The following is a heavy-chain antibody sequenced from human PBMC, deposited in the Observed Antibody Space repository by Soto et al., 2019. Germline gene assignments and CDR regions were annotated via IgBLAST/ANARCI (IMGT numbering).Heavy chain of an antibody. J-gene: IGHJ4*02. Sequence: GGSLRLSCAASGFTFSSYAMSWVRQAPGKGLEWVANIKQDGSEKYYVDSVKGRFTISRDNAKNSLYLQMNSLRAEDTAVYYCASGMWKHDYWGQGTLVTVSS. CDR1: GFTFSSYA. V-gene: IGHV3-7*01. CDR2: IKQDGSEK. D-gene: IGHD5-18*01. CDR3: ASGMWKHDY.